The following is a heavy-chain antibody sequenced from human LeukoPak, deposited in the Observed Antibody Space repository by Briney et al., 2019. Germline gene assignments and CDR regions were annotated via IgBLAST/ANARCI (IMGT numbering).Heavy chain of an antibody. Sequence: PSETLSLTCTVSGGGSISPYYWSWIRQTPGKGLEWIGHIYHTGSTDYNPSPKSRVTILVDTSKNQFSLKLSSVTAADTAVYYCAKHLAPSSGYLTLDYWGQGTLVTVSS. J-gene: IGHJ4*02. D-gene: IGHD3-22*01. V-gene: IGHV4-59*08. CDR3: AKHLAPSSGYLTLDY. CDR1: GGGSISPYY. CDR2: IYHTGST.